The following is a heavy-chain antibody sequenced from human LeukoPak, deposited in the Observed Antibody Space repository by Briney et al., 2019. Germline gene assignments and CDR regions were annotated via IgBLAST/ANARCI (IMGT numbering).Heavy chain of an antibody. CDR2: IYYSGST. V-gene: IGHV4-59*01. CDR1: VGSISSYY. J-gene: IGHJ6*04. CDR3: ARVTTVTTCVGCRGMDV. D-gene: IGHD4-17*01. Sequence: SETLSLTCTVSVGSISSYYWSWVRQPPGKGREWIGYIYYSGSTNYNPSLKSRVTISVDTSKNQFSLKLSPVTAADTAVYYCARVTTVTTCVGCRGMDVWGKGTTDTVSS.